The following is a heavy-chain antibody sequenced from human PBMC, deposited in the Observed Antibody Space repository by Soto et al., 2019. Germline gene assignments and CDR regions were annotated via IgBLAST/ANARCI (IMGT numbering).Heavy chain of an antibody. CDR2: INHSGST. J-gene: IGHJ4*02. D-gene: IGHD3-22*01. V-gene: IGHV4-34*01. CDR3: ALRSYDSSGYYYSSPNDY. CDR1: GGSFSGYY. Sequence: SETLSLTCAVYGGSFSGYYWSWIRQPPGKGLEWIGEINHSGSTNYNPSLKSRVTISVDTSKNQFSLKLSSVTAADTAVYYCALRSYDSSGYYYSSPNDYWGQGTLVTVS.